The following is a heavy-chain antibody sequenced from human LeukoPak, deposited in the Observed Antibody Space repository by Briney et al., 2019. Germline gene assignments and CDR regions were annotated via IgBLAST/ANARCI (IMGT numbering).Heavy chain of an antibody. CDR1: GGSISSGSYY. J-gene: IGHJ3*02. CDR3: ARFGEPPLDAFDI. V-gene: IGHV4-61*02. CDR2: IYTSGST. D-gene: IGHD3-10*01. Sequence: PSQTLSLTCTVSGGSISSGSYYWSWIRQPAGKGLEWIGRIYTSGSTNYNPSLKSRVTISVDTSKNQFSLKLSSVTAADTAVYYCARFGEPPLDAFDIWGQGTMVTVSS.